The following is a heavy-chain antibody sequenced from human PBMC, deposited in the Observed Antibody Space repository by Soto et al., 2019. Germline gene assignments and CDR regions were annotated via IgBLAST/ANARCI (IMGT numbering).Heavy chain of an antibody. CDR3: TGEVASGY. V-gene: IGHV3-30*03. CDR1: GFTVSTYG. J-gene: IGHJ4*02. CDR2: ISRDGGTK. Sequence: QVQLVESGGGVVQPGRSLRLSCAVSGFTVSTYGMHWVRQAPGKGLEWVAVISRDGGTKYYADSVKGRFTISRDNSRNTLFLEMNSLRSDDMAVYYCTGEVASGYCGQGTLGTVSS. D-gene: IGHD2-8*02.